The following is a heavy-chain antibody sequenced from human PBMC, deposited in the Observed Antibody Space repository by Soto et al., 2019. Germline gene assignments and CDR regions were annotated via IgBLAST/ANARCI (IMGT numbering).Heavy chain of an antibody. Sequence: ASVKVSCKASGYTFTSYGISWVRQAPGQGLEWMGWISAYNGNTNYAQKLQGRVTMTTDTSTSTAYMELRSLRSDDTAVYYCARMATAGIYYLYGLDVWGLGATVTVSS. CDR3: ARMATAGIYYLYGLDV. J-gene: IGHJ6*02. V-gene: IGHV1-18*01. CDR1: GYTFTSYG. D-gene: IGHD6-13*01. CDR2: ISAYNGNT.